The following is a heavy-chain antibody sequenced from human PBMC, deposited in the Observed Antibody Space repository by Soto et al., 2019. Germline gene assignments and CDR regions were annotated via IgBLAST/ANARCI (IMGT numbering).Heavy chain of an antibody. D-gene: IGHD3-9*01. CDR3: ARESHDILTGPPWVWYFDL. Sequence: QVQLQQWGAGPLRPLETLSLTCGVSGGSFSGYYWAWIRQSPGKGLEWIGEINDRGSINYNPTRKSRASISFRTCEKRCSLHLWSVTAAATAVYYGARESHDILTGPPWVWYFDLWGRGTLVTVSS. CDR2: INDRGSI. CDR1: GGSFSGYY. V-gene: IGHV4-34*01. J-gene: IGHJ2*01.